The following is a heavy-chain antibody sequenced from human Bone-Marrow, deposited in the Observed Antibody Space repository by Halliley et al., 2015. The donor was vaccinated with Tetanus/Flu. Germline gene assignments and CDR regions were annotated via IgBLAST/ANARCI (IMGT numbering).Heavy chain of an antibody. D-gene: IGHD1-26*01. CDR2: ICYSGST. V-gene: IGHV4-59*01. CDR3: ARKEWELLGYAFDI. Sequence: IGNICYSGSTNNNSPLKGRVTISVDTSKNQISLKWTAVTAADTAVYYCARKEWELLGYAFDIWGQGTMVTVSS. J-gene: IGHJ3*02.